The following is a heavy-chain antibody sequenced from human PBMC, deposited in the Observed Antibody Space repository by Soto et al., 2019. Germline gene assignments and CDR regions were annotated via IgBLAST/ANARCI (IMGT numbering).Heavy chain of an antibody. CDR3: ARHPTMLTFDS. J-gene: IGHJ4*02. V-gene: IGHV5-51*01. CDR2: IYPGDSDT. D-gene: IGHD2-2*01. Sequence: GESLKISCKGSGYSFTSYWIGWARQMPGKGLEWMGIIYPGDSDTRYSPSFQGQVTISADKSINTAYLQWKNLKASDTGIYYCARHPTMLTFDSWGQGTLVTVSS. CDR1: GYSFTSYW.